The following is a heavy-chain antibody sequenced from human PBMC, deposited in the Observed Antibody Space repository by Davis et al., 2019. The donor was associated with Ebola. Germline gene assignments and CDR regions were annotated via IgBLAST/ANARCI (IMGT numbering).Heavy chain of an antibody. CDR2: ISGNGDYI. J-gene: IGHJ5*02. V-gene: IGHV3-64*04. CDR3: AKHWGVWGSYRYYSWFDP. Sequence: GGSLRLSCSASGFTFSAYAMHWVRQAPVKGLEYVSAISGNGDYIYYADSVKGRFTISRDNSKNTLYLQMNSLRAEDTAVYYCAKHWGVWGSYRYYSWFDPWGQGTLVTVSS. CDR1: GFTFSAYA. D-gene: IGHD3-16*02.